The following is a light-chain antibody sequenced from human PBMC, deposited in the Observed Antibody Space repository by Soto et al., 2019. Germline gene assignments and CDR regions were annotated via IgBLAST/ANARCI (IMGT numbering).Light chain of an antibody. CDR2: GAS. J-gene: IGKJ5*01. CDR1: QSVSSN. Sequence: EIVMTQSPATLSVSPGERATLSCRASQSVSSNLAWYQQKPGQAPRLLIYGASSRATGIPDRFSVSGSGTDFTLTTSSLEPEDFAVYYCQPSHKLGTFGQGTRLEIK. V-gene: IGKV3D-15*01. CDR3: QPSHKLGT.